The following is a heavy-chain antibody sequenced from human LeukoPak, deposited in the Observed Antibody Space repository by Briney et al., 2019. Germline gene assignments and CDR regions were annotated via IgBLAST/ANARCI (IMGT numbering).Heavy chain of an antibody. D-gene: IGHD5-18*01. CDR2: IYSGGST. V-gene: IGHV3-53*01. J-gene: IGHJ4*02. CDR1: GFTVSSNY. Sequence: QTGGSLRLSCGASGFTVSSNYMSWVRQTPGKGLEWVSVIYSGGSTYYADSVKGRFTISRDNSKNTLYLQMNSLRAEDTAVYYCATNTAMVTGLLSYWGQGTLVTVSS. CDR3: ATNTAMVTGLLSY.